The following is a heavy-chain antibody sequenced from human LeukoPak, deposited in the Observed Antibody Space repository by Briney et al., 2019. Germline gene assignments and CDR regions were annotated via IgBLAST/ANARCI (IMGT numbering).Heavy chain of an antibody. V-gene: IGHV3-23*01. J-gene: IGHJ4*02. CDR3: APRSSGWSPFDY. Sequence: GGSLRLSCAASGFTFSNYWIHWVRQAPGKGLEWVSAISGSGGSTYYADSVKGRFTISRDNSKNTLYLQMNSLRAEDTAVYYCAPRSSGWSPFDYWGQGTLVTVSS. CDR2: ISGSGGST. CDR1: GFTFSNYW. D-gene: IGHD6-19*01.